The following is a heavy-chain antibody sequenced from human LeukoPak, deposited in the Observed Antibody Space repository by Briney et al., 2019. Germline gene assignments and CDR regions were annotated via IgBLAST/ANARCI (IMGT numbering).Heavy chain of an antibody. D-gene: IGHD2-2*01. CDR2: IIPIFGTA. CDR1: GGTFSSYA. Sequence: GASVKVSCKASGGTFSSYAISWVRQSPGQGLEWMGGIIPIFGTANYAQKFQGRVTITTDASTSTAYMELSSLRSEDTAVYYCARGDCSSTSCLHWYFDLWGRGTLVTVSS. CDR3: ARGDCSSTSCLHWYFDL. J-gene: IGHJ2*01. V-gene: IGHV1-69*05.